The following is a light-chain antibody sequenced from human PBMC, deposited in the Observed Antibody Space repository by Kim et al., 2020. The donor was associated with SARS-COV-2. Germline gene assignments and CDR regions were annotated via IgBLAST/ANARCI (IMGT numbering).Light chain of an antibody. CDR3: AAWDDTLNGVI. Sequence: GQRVTISCAGSYSNIGSSAGNWYQQYPGTAPKLLFYDNDQRPSGVPDRFSVSKSGTSASLAISGLQSEDEADYFCAAWDDTLNGVIFGGGTQLTVL. CDR2: DND. J-gene: IGLJ2*01. V-gene: IGLV1-44*01. CDR1: YSNIGSSA.